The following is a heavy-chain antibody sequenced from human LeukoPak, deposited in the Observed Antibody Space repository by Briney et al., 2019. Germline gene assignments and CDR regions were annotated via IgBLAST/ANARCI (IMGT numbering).Heavy chain of an antibody. V-gene: IGHV3-23*01. CDR2: ISGSGGST. CDR1: GFTFSSYA. J-gene: IGHJ4*02. D-gene: IGHD3-22*01. CDR3: AKWVYDSSGHDY. Sequence: GGSLRLSCAASGFTFSSYAMSWVRQAPGKGLEWVSAISGSGGSTYYADSAKGRFTISRDNSKNTLYLQMNSLRAEDTAVYYCAKWVYDSSGHDYWGQGTLVTVSS.